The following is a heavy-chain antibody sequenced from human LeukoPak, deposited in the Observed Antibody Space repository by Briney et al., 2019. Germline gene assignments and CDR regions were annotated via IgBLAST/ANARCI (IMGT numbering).Heavy chain of an antibody. J-gene: IGHJ4*02. D-gene: IGHD5-18*01. CDR3: AREGSGYSYGWFDC. V-gene: IGHV3-30*04. CDR2: ISYDGSNK. Sequence: PGRSLRLSCAASGFTFSRNAMHWVRQAPGKGLEWVAVISYDGSNKYYADSVKGRFTISRDNSKNTLYLQMNSLRAEDTAVYYCAREGSGYSYGWFDCWGQGTLVTVSS. CDR1: GFTFSRNA.